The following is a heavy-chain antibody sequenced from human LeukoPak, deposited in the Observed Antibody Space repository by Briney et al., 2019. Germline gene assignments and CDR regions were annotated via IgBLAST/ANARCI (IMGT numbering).Heavy chain of an antibody. CDR2: ISSSSSTI. V-gene: IGHV3-48*01. CDR3: AKDRDSNWYPYFKY. D-gene: IGHD4-11*01. CDR1: GFTFSTYS. Sequence: GGSLRLSCAASGFTFSTYSMNWVRQAPGKGLEWVSYISSSSSTIYYADSVKGRFTISRDNAKNSLYLQMNSLRAEDTAVYYCAKDRDSNWYPYFKYWGQGTLITVSS. J-gene: IGHJ4*02.